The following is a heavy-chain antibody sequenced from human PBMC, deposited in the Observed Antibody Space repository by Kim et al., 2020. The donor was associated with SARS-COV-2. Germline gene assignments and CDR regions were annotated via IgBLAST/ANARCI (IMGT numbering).Heavy chain of an antibody. CDR1: GLSFDDSA. CDR3: APGNYLDFLCISDFYNGMDV. CDR2: ISYDGRNK. V-gene: IGHV3-30-3*01. D-gene: IGHD2-21*02. J-gene: IGHJ6*02. Sequence: GGSLRLSCAASGLSFDDSAMNWVRQAPGKGLEWLTVISYDGRNKDYADSVKGRFTISRDNPKRTLFLQMNSLRAEDTGVYYCAPGNYLDFLCISDFYNGMDVWGQGTTVTVSS.